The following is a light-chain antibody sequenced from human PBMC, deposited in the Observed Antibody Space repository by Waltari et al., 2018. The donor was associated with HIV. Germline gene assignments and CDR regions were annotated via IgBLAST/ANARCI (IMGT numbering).Light chain of an antibody. CDR2: GNS. Sequence: QSVLTPPPSVSGAPGRRVTISCTGSSSHIGAGYDVHWYQQLPGTAPKLLIYGNSNRPSGVPDRFSGSKSGTSASLAITGLQAEDEADYYCQSYDSTGVFGGGTKLTVL. CDR1: SSHIGAGYD. J-gene: IGLJ3*02. V-gene: IGLV1-40*01. CDR3: QSYDSTGV.